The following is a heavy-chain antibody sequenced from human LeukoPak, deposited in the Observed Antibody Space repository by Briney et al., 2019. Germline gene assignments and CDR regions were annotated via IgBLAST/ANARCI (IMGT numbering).Heavy chain of an antibody. CDR3: ARVGGSGGPSEEYYFDY. Sequence: GGSLRLSCAASGFTVSSNYMSWVHQAPGKGLEWVSVIYSGGSTYYADSVKGRFTISRDNSKNTLHLQMSSLRAEDTAVYCCARVGGSGGPSEEYYFDYWGQGTLVTVSS. CDR1: GFTVSSNY. CDR2: IYSGGST. D-gene: IGHD3-16*01. J-gene: IGHJ4*02. V-gene: IGHV3-66*02.